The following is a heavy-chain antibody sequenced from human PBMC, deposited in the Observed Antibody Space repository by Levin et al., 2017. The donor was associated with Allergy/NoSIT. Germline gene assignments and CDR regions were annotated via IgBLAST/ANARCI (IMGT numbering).Heavy chain of an antibody. CDR3: AREPVSNWFDH. J-gene: IGHJ5*02. V-gene: IGHV3-33*01. CDR1: GFTFSSYD. CDR2: IWYDGSNK. D-gene: IGHD5/OR15-5a*01. Sequence: GESLKISCAASGFTFSSYDMHWVRQAPGKGLEWVAVIWYDGSNKYYADSVKGRFTISRDNSKNTLYLQMNSLRAEDTAVFYCAREPVSNWFDHWGQGTLVTVSS.